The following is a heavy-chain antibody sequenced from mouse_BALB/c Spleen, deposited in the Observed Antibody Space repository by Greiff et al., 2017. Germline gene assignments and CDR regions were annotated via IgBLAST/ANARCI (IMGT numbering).Heavy chain of an antibody. CDR2: ISSGGST. CDR3: ARVIYDGYFWFAY. CDR1: GFTFSSYA. D-gene: IGHD2-3*01. Sequence: EVKLVESGGGLVKPGGSLKLSCAASGFTFSSYAMSWVRQTPEKRLEWVASISSGGSTYYPDSVKGRFTISRDNARNILYLQMSSLRSEDTAMYYCARVIYDGYFWFAYWGQGTLVTVSA. V-gene: IGHV5-6-5*01. J-gene: IGHJ3*01.